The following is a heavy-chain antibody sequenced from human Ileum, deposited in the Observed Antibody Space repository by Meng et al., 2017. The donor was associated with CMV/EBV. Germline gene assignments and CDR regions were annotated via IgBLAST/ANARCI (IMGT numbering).Heavy chain of an antibody. CDR1: NAW. CDR2: IKSKIDGGTT. V-gene: IGHV3-15*01. J-gene: IGHJ4*02. D-gene: IGHD2-2*01. Sequence: NAWMSWVRQAPGKRLEWVGRIKSKIDGGTTDYAAPVKGRFTISRDDSKNTLFLQMNSLKTEDTAVYYCTTNGEYCSSTSCFSLPYFDFWGQGTLVTVSS. CDR3: TTNGEYCSSTSCFSLPYFDF.